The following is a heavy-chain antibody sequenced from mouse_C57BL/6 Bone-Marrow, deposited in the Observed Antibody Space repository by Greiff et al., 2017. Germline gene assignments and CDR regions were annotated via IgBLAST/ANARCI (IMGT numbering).Heavy chain of an antibody. Sequence: QVQLQQSGPELVKPGASVKLSCKASGYTFTSYDINWVKQRPGQGLEWIGWISPRDGSTKYNEKIKGKATLTVDTSSSTAYMELHSLTSEDSAVYFCARKGDGNPWFAYWGQGTLVTVSA. V-gene: IGHV1-85*01. CDR3: ARKGDGNPWFAY. J-gene: IGHJ3*01. CDR1: GYTFTSYD. D-gene: IGHD2-1*01. CDR2: ISPRDGST.